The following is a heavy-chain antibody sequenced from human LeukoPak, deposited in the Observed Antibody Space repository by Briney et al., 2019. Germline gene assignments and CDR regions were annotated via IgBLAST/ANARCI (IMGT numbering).Heavy chain of an antibody. D-gene: IGHD3-22*01. CDR3: ARDLRPSASGYYYDSSGYYAPNFDY. J-gene: IGHJ4*02. V-gene: IGHV3-23*01. CDR1: GFTYSSCA. CDR2: VRGSGGGT. Sequence: PGGSLRLSCAASGFTYSSCAMSWVRQAPGKGLEWVSTVRGSGGGTYYADSVKGRFTISRDNAKNSLYLQMNSLRAEDTAVYYCARDLRPSASGYYYDSSGYYAPNFDYWGQGTLVTVSS.